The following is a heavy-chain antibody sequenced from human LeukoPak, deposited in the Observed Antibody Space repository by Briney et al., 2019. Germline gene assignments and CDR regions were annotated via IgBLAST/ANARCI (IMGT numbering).Heavy chain of an antibody. Sequence: ASVKVSCKASGYTFTSYGISWVRQAPGQGLEWMGWISAYNGKTNYEQKLQGRVTMTTDPSTSTAYLELRSLRSDDTAVYYCAREGEGFYYDISGFPDWYFDLWGRGTLVTVSS. CDR1: GYTFTSYG. D-gene: IGHD3-22*01. J-gene: IGHJ2*01. V-gene: IGHV1-18*01. CDR2: ISAYNGKT. CDR3: AREGEGFYYDISGFPDWYFDL.